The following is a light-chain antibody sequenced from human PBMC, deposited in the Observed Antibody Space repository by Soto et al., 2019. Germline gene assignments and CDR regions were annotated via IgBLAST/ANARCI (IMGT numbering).Light chain of an antibody. CDR1: SSNIGRDT. J-gene: IGLJ3*02. Sequence: QPVLTQPPSASGTPGQRVTISCSGSSSNIGRDTVNWYQQLPGTAPKLLIYSTNQRPSGVPDRFSGSKSGTSASLAISGLQSEDEADYYCATWDGGLNGWVFGGGTKLTVL. CDR3: ATWDGGLNGWV. CDR2: STN. V-gene: IGLV1-44*01.